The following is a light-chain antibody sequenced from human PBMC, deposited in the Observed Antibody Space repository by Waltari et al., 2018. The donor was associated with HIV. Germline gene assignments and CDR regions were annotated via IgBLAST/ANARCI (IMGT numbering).Light chain of an antibody. Sequence: EIVMTQSPATLSVSPGARATLSFRASQSGKNNLAWYQQKPGQAPRILFYGASTRVTGIPARFSGSGSETEFTLTISSLQSEDFAVYYCQQYNNWPGTFGQGTKVEIE. J-gene: IGKJ1*01. CDR3: QQYNNWPGT. V-gene: IGKV3-15*01. CDR1: QSGKNN. CDR2: GAS.